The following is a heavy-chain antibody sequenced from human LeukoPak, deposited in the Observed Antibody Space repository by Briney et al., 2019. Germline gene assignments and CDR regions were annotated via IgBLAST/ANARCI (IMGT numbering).Heavy chain of an antibody. CDR3: AKGANYYGSGSYLDN. D-gene: IGHD3-10*01. Sequence: GGSLRLSCAASGFTFSSYATKWVRESPGKGLEWVSVISGTGDGTYNGDSVKGRFTISRDNSKDTVYLQLNSLRAEDTAVYYCAKGANYYGSGSYLDNWGQGTLVSVSS. CDR2: ISGTGDGT. J-gene: IGHJ4*02. CDR1: GFTFSSYA. V-gene: IGHV3-23*01.